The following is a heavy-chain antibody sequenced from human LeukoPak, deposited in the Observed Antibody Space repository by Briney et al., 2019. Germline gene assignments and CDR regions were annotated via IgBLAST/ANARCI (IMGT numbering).Heavy chain of an antibody. CDR1: GGSISSSSYY. V-gene: IGHV4-39*07. D-gene: IGHD6-13*01. J-gene: IGHJ2*01. CDR2: IYYSGST. Sequence: TSETLSLTCTVSGGSISSSSYYWGWIRQPPGKGLEWIGSIYYSGSTYYNPSLKSRVTISVDTSKNQFSLKLSSVTAADTAVYYCARDPGIAGGYYWYFDLWGRGTLVTVSS. CDR3: ARDPGIAGGYYWYFDL.